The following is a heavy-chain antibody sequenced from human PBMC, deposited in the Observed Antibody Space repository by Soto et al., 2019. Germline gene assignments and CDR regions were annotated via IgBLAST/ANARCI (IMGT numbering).Heavy chain of an antibody. CDR2: IYYSGST. J-gene: IGHJ4*02. D-gene: IGHD2-21*02. CDR3: AREDGGNSGGFDY. CDR1: GGSISSGDYY. Sequence: SETLSLTCTVSGGSISSGDYYWSWIRQPPGKGLEWIGYIYYSGSTYYNPSLKSRVTISVDTSKNQFSLKLSSVTAADTAVYYCAREDGGNSGGFDYWGQGTLVTVSS. V-gene: IGHV4-30-4*01.